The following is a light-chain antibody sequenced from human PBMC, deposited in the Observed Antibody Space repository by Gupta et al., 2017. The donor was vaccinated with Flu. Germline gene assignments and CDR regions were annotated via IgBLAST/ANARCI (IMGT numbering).Light chain of an antibody. V-gene: IGLV8-61*01. J-gene: IGLJ3*02. CDR3: IQFAGSGIWV. Sequence: QTVVTQEPSLSVSPGETVTLTCALSSGAVSPSQYPSWYQQTPGQPPRTLIYNTNTRSSGVPDRFSGSIFGKKGVLTITGAQAEDEADYYCIQFAGSGIWVFGGGTKLSVL. CDR2: NTN. CDR1: SGAVSPSQY.